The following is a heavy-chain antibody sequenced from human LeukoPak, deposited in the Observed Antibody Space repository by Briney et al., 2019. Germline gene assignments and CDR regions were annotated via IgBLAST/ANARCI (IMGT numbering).Heavy chain of an antibody. V-gene: IGHV1-69*05. CDR2: IIPIFDTA. CDR3: ARDAYYYGSGSYYYYYYMDV. J-gene: IGHJ6*03. CDR1: GGTFSSYA. D-gene: IGHD3-10*01. Sequence: GASVTVSCKASGGTFSSYAISWVRQAPGQGLEWMGGIIPIFDTANYAQKFQGRVTMTRDMSTSTVYMELSSLRSEDTAVYYCARDAYYYGSGSYYYYYYMDVWGKGTTVTVSS.